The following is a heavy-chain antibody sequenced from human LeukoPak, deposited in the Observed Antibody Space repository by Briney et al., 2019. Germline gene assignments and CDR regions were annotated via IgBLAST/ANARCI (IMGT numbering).Heavy chain of an antibody. D-gene: IGHD1-26*01. Sequence: TSETLSLTCTVSGGSISSYYWSWIRQPPGKGLEWIGYIYYSGSTHYNPSLKSRVTISVDTSKNQFSLKLSSVTAADTAVYYCARGSSGSYSNWFDPWGQGTLVTVSS. V-gene: IGHV4-59*01. J-gene: IGHJ5*02. CDR3: ARGSSGSYSNWFDP. CDR2: IYYSGST. CDR1: GGSISSYY.